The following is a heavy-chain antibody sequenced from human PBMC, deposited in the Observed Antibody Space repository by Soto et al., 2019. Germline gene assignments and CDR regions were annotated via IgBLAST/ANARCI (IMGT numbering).Heavy chain of an antibody. CDR1: GGTFSSYA. D-gene: IGHD3-22*01. V-gene: IGHV1-69*12. CDR2: IIPIFGTA. J-gene: IGHJ4*02. CDR3: ARGRGRYYDSSGYYYGLWVY. Sequence: QVQLVQSGAEVKKPGSSVKVSCKASGGTFSSYAISWVRQAPGQGLEWMGGIIPIFGTANYAQKFQGRVTITADESTSTAYMELSSLRSEDTAVYYCARGRGRYYDSSGYYYGLWVYWGQGTLVTVSS.